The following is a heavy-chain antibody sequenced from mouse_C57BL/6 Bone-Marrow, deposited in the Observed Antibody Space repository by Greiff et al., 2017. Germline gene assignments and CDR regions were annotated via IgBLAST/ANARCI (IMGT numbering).Heavy chain of an antibody. J-gene: IGHJ2*01. CDR2: IYPGGGYT. Sequence: QVQLKQSGAELVRPGTSVKMSCKASGYTFTNYWIGWAKQRPGHGLEWIGDIYPGGGYTNYNENFKGKATLTADKSSSTAYMQFSSLTSEDSAIYYCARWSAHYFDCWGQGTTLTVSS. CDR1: GYTFTNYW. CDR3: ARWSAHYFDC. V-gene: IGHV1-63*01.